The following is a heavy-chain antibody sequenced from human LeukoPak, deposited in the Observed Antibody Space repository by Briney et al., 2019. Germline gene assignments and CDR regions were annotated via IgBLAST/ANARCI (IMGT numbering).Heavy chain of an antibody. CDR3: ASQREIVEMATITLGY. CDR2: ISSSSSYI. V-gene: IGHV3-21*01. D-gene: IGHD5-24*01. J-gene: IGHJ4*02. Sequence: GGSLRLSCTASGFTFGDYAMSWVRQAPGKGLEWVSSISSSSSYIYYADSVKGRFTISRDNAKNSLYLQMNSLRAEDTAVYYCASQREIVEMATITLGYWGQGTLVTVSS. CDR1: GFTFGDYA.